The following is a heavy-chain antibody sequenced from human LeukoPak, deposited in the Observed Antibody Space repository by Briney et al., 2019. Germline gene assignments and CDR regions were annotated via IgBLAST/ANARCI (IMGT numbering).Heavy chain of an antibody. CDR3: ARYADYYDSSGYYSLDY. Sequence: WETLSLTCAVSGYSISSGYYWGWIRQPPGKGMEWIGSIYHSGSTYYNPSLKSRVTISVDTSKNQFSLKLSSVTAADTAVYYCARYADYYDSSGYYSLDYWGQGTLVTVSS. CDR1: GYSISSGYY. D-gene: IGHD3-22*01. CDR2: IYHSGST. V-gene: IGHV4-38-2*01. J-gene: IGHJ4*02.